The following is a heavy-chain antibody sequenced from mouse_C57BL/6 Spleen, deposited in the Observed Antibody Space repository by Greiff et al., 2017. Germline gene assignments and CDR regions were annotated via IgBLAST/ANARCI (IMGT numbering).Heavy chain of an antibody. CDR2: ISGGGGNT. V-gene: IGHV5-9*01. CDR1: GFTFSSYT. Sequence: EVQRVESGGGLVKPGGSLKLSCAASGFTFSSYTMSWVRQTPEKRLAWVATISGGGGNTYYPDSVKGRFTISRDNAKNTLYLQMSSLRSEDTALYYCARNWEGAMDYWGQGTSVTVSS. D-gene: IGHD4-1*01. CDR3: ARNWEGAMDY. J-gene: IGHJ4*01.